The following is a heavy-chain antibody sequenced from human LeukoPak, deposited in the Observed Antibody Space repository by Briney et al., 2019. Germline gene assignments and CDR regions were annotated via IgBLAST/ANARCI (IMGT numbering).Heavy chain of an antibody. Sequence: PGGSLRLSCVVSGFTFSDHFLDWVRQAPGKGLEWVGRSRDKAKSYNTDYAASMNGRFTISRDDSKNSLYLQMNSLKTEDTAVYYCVRVGSVAGSDSLDYWGQGTLVTVSS. CDR3: VRVGSVAGSDSLDY. CDR2: SRDKAKSYNT. V-gene: IGHV3-72*01. D-gene: IGHD6-19*01. CDR1: GFTFSDHF. J-gene: IGHJ4*02.